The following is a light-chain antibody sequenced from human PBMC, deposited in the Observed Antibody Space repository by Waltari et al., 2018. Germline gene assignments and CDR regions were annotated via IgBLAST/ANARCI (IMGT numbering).Light chain of an antibody. CDR3: CSYAGADTSVL. Sequence: QSALTQPRSVSGSPGQSVTISCTGTSSDLGAFDFVSWYQQYPGQAPNLMIYDVNKRPTGVPDRFSASKSGNTASLTISVLLNEDEADYYCCSYAGADTSVLFGGGTTVTVL. CDR1: SSDLGAFDF. CDR2: DVN. J-gene: IGLJ2*01. V-gene: IGLV2-11*01.